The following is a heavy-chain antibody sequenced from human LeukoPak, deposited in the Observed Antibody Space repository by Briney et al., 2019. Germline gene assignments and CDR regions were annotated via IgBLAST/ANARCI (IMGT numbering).Heavy chain of an antibody. CDR2: MYYSGST. CDR3: ARKSLTGRFNDYDVWSFDL. Sequence: SETLSLTCTVSGGSISSYYWSWIRQPPGKGLEWIGYMYYSGSTDYNPPLKSRVTLSVDTSNNHFSLNLYSVTAADTAVYYCARKSLTGRFNDYDVWSFDLWGRGTLVTVSS. D-gene: IGHD5-12*01. V-gene: IGHV4-59*08. CDR1: GGSISSYY. J-gene: IGHJ2*01.